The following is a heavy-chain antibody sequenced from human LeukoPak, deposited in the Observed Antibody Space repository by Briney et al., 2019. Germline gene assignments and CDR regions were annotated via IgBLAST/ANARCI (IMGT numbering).Heavy chain of an antibody. D-gene: IGHD3-22*01. V-gene: IGHV1-69*13. CDR1: GGTFSSYA. J-gene: IGHJ4*01. CDR2: IIPIFGTA. Sequence: PWASVKVSCKASGGTFSSYAISWVRQAPGQGLEWMGGIIPIFGTANYAQKFQGRVTITADESTSTAYMELSSLRSEDTAVYYCARAEYYYDSSGYRPFDYWGQGTLVTVSS. CDR3: ARAEYYYDSSGYRPFDY.